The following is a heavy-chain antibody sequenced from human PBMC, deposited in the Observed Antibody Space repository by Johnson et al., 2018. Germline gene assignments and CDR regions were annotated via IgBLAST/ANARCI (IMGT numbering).Heavy chain of an antibody. CDR1: GFTFSNAW. J-gene: IGHJ1*01. CDR3: ATGGIAPAGTGFQH. CDR2: IKINAAGGTT. Sequence: VQLVESGGGLVKPEESLRLSCAVSGFTFSNAWFNWVRQAPGKGLEWVGRIKINAAGGTTDYAAPVKGRFIISRDDSKNTLYLQMNSLKAEDTAVDYCATGGIAPAGTGFQHWGQGSLVTVSS. D-gene: IGHD6-13*01. V-gene: IGHV3-15*07.